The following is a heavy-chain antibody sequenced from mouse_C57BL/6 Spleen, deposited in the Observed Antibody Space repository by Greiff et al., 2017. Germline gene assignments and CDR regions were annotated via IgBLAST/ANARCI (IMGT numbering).Heavy chain of an antibody. V-gene: IGHV3-1*01. J-gene: IGHJ3*01. CDR2: ISYSGST. CDR1: GYSITSGYD. CDR3: ARGALYYDYDPWFAY. Sequence: VQLKESGPGMVKPSQSLSLTCTVTGYSITSGYDWHWIRHFPGNKLEWMGYISYSGSTNYNPSLKSRISITHDTSKNHFFLKLNSVTTEDTATYYCARGALYYDYDPWFAYWGQGTLVTVSA. D-gene: IGHD2-4*01.